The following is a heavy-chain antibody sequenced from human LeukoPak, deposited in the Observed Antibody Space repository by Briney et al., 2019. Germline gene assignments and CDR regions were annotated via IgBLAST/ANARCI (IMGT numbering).Heavy chain of an antibody. D-gene: IGHD3-22*01. V-gene: IGHV4-34*01. Sequence: PSETLSLTCAVSGGSFSGYYWSWIRQPPGTGLEWIGEINHSGSTNYNPSLKSRVTISVDTSKNQFSLKLSSVTAADTAVYYCARGHHYYDSSGKWDYWGQGTLVTV. J-gene: IGHJ4*02. CDR1: GGSFSGYY. CDR3: ARGHHYYDSSGKWDY. CDR2: INHSGST.